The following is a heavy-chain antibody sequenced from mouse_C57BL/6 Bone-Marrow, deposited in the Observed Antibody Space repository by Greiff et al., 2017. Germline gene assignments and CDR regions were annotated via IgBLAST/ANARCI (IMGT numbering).Heavy chain of an antibody. D-gene: IGHD1-1*01. J-gene: IGHJ3*01. CDR2: IDPSSGGT. V-gene: IGHV1-62-3*01. CDR1: GYTFTSYW. CDR3: ARGGSYYYDNRPFAY. Sequence: VQLQQPGAELVKPGASVKLSCKASGYTFTSYWMHWVKQRPGRGLEWIGRIDPSSGGTKYNEKFKSKATLTVDKPSSTAYMQLSSLTSGDSAVYDCARGGSYYYDNRPFAYWGQGTLVTVSA.